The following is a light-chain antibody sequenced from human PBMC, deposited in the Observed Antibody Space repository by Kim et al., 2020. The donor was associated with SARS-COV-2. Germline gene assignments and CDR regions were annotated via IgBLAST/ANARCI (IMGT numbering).Light chain of an antibody. V-gene: IGKV4-1*01. CDR3: QQYYSAPYT. J-gene: IGKJ2*01. CDR1: QSVLYSSNNKNY. CDR2: WAS. Sequence: ATINCKSSQSVLYSSNNKNYLAWFQQKPGQPPTLLIYWASTRASGVPDRFSGSGSGTDFTLTIGSLQAEDVAVYYCQQYYSAPYTFGQGSKLEI.